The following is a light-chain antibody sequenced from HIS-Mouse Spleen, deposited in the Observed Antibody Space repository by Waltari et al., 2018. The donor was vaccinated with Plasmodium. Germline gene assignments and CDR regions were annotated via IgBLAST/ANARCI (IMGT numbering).Light chain of an antibody. V-gene: IGKV1-8*01. CDR3: QQYYSYPFT. Sequence: AIRMTQSPSSFSASTGDRVTITCRASQGISSYLSWYQQEPGKAPKLLIYAASTLQSGVPSMFSDSGSGTDFTLTISCLQSEDFATYYCQQYYSYPFTFGPGTKVDIK. CDR2: AAS. J-gene: IGKJ3*01. CDR1: QGISSY.